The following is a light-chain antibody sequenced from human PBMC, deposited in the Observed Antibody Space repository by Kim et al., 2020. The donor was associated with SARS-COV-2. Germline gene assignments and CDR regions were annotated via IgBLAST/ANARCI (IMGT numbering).Light chain of an antibody. CDR1: SGSIASND. CDR3: QSYDSSKV. J-gene: IGLJ2*01. CDR2: EDN. V-gene: IGLV6-57*03. Sequence: PGQTIPISCTRSSGSIASNDVQWYQQRPGSAPTTVIYEDNQRPSGVPDRFSGSIDSSSNSASLTISGLKTEDEADYYCQSYDSSKVFGGGTQLTVL.